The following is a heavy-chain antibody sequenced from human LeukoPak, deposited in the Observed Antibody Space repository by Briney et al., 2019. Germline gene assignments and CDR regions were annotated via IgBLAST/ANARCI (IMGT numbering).Heavy chain of an antibody. J-gene: IGHJ5*02. CDR1: GYTFTGYY. CDR3: ARAEQDILTGYYWFDP. CDR2: INPNSGGT. D-gene: IGHD3-9*01. V-gene: IGHV1-2*02. Sequence: ASVKVSCKASGYTFTGYYMHWVRQAPGQGLEWMGWINPNSGGTNYAQKFQGRVTMTRDTSISTAYMEPSRLRSDDTAVYYCARAEQDILTGYYWFDPWGQGTLVTVSS.